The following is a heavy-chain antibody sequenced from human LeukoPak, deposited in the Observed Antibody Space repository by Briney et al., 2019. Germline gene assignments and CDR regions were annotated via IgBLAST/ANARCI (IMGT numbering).Heavy chain of an antibody. CDR1: GFSFNSYA. D-gene: IGHD3-10*01. Sequence: GGSLRLSCAASGFSFNSYAMSWVRQAPGKGLEWVSGISATGGSTYHADSVKGRFTFSRDNSKNTLYLQMNSLKAEDTAVYYCAKDGVVRGLGPYYFDSWGQGSLVTVSS. J-gene: IGHJ4*02. CDR2: ISATGGST. V-gene: IGHV3-23*01. CDR3: AKDGVVRGLGPYYFDS.